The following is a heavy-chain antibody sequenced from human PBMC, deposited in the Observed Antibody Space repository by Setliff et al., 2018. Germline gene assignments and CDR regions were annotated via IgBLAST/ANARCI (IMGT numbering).Heavy chain of an antibody. CDR3: AKSPVAYCSGAVCYPFDY. CDR2: MSASGTST. J-gene: IGHJ4*02. D-gene: IGHD2-8*02. CDR1: GFTFSSYA. V-gene: IGHV3-23*01. Sequence: GGSLRLSCATSGFTFSSYAMSWVRQAPGKGLEWVSAMSASGTSTYHADSVKGRFTISGDNSKNTLYLQMNSLRAEATAVSFCAKSPVAYCSGAVCYPFDYWGQGTLVTVSS.